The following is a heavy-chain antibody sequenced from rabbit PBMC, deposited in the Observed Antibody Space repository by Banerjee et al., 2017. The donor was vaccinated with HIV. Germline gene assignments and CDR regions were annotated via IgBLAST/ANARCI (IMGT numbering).Heavy chain of an antibody. V-gene: IGHV1S45*01. J-gene: IGHJ4*01. CDR2: IYTSSVST. D-gene: IGHD4-2*01. CDR1: GFDFSSYYM. Sequence: QEQLEESGGGLVQPGGSLKLSCKASGFDFSSYYMNWVRQAPGKGLEWIGCIYTSSVSTYYASWAKGRFTISKTSSTTVTLQMTSLTAADTATYFCARDKWDAGDAGAFNLWGPGTL. CDR3: ARDKWDAGDAGAFNL.